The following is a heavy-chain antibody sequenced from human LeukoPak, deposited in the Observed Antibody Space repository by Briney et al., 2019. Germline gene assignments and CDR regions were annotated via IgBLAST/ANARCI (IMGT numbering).Heavy chain of an antibody. CDR2: IYISGST. CDR3: ARGLMGYSYGSLDY. Sequence: SETLSLTCTVSGGSISSYYWSWIRQPAGKGLEWIGRIYISGSTNYNPSLKSRVTMSVDTSKNQFSLKLSSVTAADTAVYYCARGLMGYSYGSLDYWGQGTLVTVSS. V-gene: IGHV4-4*07. CDR1: GGSISSYY. J-gene: IGHJ4*02. D-gene: IGHD5-18*01.